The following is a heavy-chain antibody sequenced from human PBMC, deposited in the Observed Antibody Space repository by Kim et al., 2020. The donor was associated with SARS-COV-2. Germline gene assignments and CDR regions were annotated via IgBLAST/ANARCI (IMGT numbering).Heavy chain of an antibody. Sequence: DSVKGRFTISRDNSKKTLYLQINSLGAEDMAVYYCARPTISSGGSRPLDYWGQGILVSVSS. V-gene: IGHV3-30*01. D-gene: IGHD6-19*01. J-gene: IGHJ4*02. CDR3: ARPTISSGGSRPLDY.